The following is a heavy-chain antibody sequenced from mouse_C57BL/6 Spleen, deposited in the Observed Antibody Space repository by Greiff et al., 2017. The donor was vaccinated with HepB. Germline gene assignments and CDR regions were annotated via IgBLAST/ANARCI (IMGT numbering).Heavy chain of an antibody. CDR2: FHPYNDDT. J-gene: IGHJ2*01. Sequence: VKLMESGAELVKPGASVKMSCKASGYTFTTYPIEWMKQNHGKSLEWIGNFHPYNDDTKYNEKFKGKATLTVEKSSSTVYLELSRLTSDDSAVYSCAGRHYGNYFDYWGQGTTLTVSS. D-gene: IGHD1-1*01. CDR1: GYTFTTYP. V-gene: IGHV1-47*01. CDR3: AGRHYGNYFDY.